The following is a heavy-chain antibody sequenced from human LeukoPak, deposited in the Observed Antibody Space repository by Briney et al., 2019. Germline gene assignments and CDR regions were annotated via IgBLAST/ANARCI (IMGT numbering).Heavy chain of an antibody. V-gene: IGHV3-23*01. D-gene: IGHD1-26*01. CDR3: ATPTGSYPGGFDN. CDR2: ISASHETT. J-gene: IGHJ4*02. CDR1: GFTFTTYA. Sequence: GGSLRLSCAASGFTFTTYAMSWVRQAPGRGLQWVSSISASHETTYSADSVKGQFTISRDNSRNTLYLQMDSLKVEDTAIYYCATPTGSYPGGFDNWGQGTQVTVS.